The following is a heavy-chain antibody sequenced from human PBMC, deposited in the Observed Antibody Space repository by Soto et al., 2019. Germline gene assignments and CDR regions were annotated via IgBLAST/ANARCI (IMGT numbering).Heavy chain of an antibody. CDR1: GYTFNTYG. J-gene: IGHJ4*02. CDR3: ASHPVSGSLHFDS. D-gene: IGHD1-26*01. Sequence: GASVKVSFKASGYTFNTYGVSWVRQAPGQGLEWMGRISAYNGDTNYAQKLQGRLTMTTDTSTRTAYMELRSLRSDDTAVYYCASHPVSGSLHFDSWGQGTLVTVSS. V-gene: IGHV1-18*04. CDR2: ISAYNGDT.